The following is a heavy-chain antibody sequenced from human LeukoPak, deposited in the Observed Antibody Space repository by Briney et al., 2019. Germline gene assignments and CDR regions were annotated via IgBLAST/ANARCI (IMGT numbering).Heavy chain of an antibody. CDR3: AREMATITYAFDI. V-gene: IGHV3-23*01. D-gene: IGHD5-24*01. Sequence: GGSLRLSCAASGFIFNNHEMSWVRQAPGKGLEWVSAIRETGGTRNYVDSVKGRFTISRDTSKNTLYLQMSSLRAEDTALYYCAREMATITYAFDIWGQGTMVTVSS. CDR1: GFIFNNHE. J-gene: IGHJ3*02. CDR2: IRETGGTR.